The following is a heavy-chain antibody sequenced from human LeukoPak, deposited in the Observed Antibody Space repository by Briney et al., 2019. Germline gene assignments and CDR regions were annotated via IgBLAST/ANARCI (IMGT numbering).Heavy chain of an antibody. CDR3: AREGGGSYYDY. J-gene: IGHJ4*02. V-gene: IGHV1-3*03. CDR1: GNTFAGYY. CDR2: INAGNGNT. D-gene: IGHD1-26*01. Sequence: ASVRVSCKASGNTFAGYYVHWVRQAPGQRLEWMGWINAGNGNTKYSQEFQGRVTITRDTSASTAYMELSSLRSEDTAVYYCAREGGGSYYDYWGQGTLVTVSS.